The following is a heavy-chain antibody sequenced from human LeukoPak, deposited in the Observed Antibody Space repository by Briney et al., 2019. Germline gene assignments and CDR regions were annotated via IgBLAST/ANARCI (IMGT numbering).Heavy chain of an antibody. CDR2: ISYDGSNK. J-gene: IGHJ4*02. Sequence: GGSLRLSCAASGFTFSSYGMHWVRQAPGKGLEWVAVISYDGSNKYHADSVKGRFTISRDNSKNMLYLQMNSLRAEDTAVYYCTRESESVTVDYWGQGTLVTVSS. V-gene: IGHV3-30*03. CDR1: GFTFSSYG. CDR3: TRESESVTVDY. D-gene: IGHD2-21*02.